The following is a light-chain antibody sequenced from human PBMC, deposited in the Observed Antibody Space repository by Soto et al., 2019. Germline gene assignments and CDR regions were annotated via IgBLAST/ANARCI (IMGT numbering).Light chain of an antibody. V-gene: IGLV1-44*01. CDR2: SND. J-gene: IGLJ1*01. Sequence: QSVLTQPPSASGTPGQRLTISCSGSRSNIGSNTVSWYLQLPGTAPKLLIYSNDQRPSGVPDRVSGSKSGTSASLAISGLQSDDEADYYCAAWDDSMNGYVFGTGTKLTVL. CDR1: RSNIGSNT. CDR3: AAWDDSMNGYV.